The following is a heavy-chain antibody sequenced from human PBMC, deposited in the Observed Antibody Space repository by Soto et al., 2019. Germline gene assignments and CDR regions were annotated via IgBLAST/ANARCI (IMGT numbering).Heavy chain of an antibody. D-gene: IGHD6-19*01. CDR1: GFSLSTSGVG. CDR3: AHRPSIAVAGGAFDI. V-gene: IGHV2-5*02. J-gene: IGHJ3*02. Sequence: QITLKESGPTLVKPTQTLTLTCTFSGFSLSTSGVGVGWIRQPPGKALEWLALIYWDDDKRYSPSLKSRLTITKDTSKNQVVLTMTNMDPVDTATYYWAHRPSIAVAGGAFDIWGQGTMVTVSS. CDR2: IYWDDDK.